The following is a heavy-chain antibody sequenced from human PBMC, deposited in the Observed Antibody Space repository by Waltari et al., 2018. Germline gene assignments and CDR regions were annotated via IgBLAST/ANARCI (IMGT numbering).Heavy chain of an antibody. CDR1: GFTFSTYA. J-gene: IGHJ4*02. Sequence: EVQLLESGGGLVQRGGSLSRSCEASGFTFSTYALSWVRQVPGKGPEWVSSISDSGGDIYYADSVKGRFTISRDNSKDTVDLQMNSLRVEDTAVYYCAKDQSATTPRRWDYWGQGTVVSVSS. D-gene: IGHD1-1*01. V-gene: IGHV3-23*01. CDR2: ISDSGGDI. CDR3: AKDQSATTPRRWDY.